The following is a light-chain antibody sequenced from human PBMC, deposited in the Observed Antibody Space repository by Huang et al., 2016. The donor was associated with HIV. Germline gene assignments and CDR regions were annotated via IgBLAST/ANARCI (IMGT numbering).Light chain of an antibody. Sequence: DIQMTQSPSSLSASVGDRVTITCRASQSVSYYVNWYQQKPGKAPRLLIYGASNLQSGVPSRFSCWGSGTAFSLTINGLRPEDFATYYCQQTSSTLLTFGPGTKVEIK. J-gene: IGKJ3*01. CDR1: QSVSYY. V-gene: IGKV1-39*01. CDR2: GAS. CDR3: QQTSSTLLT.